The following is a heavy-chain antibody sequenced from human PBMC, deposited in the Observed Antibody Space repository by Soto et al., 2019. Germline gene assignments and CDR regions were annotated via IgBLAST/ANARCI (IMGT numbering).Heavy chain of an antibody. V-gene: IGHV1-8*01. CDR2: MNPNSGNT. J-gene: IGHJ6*02. Sequence: QVQLVQSGAEVKKPGASAKVSCKASGYTFTSYDINWVRQATGRGLEWMGWMNPNSGNTGNAQKFQGRVTMTRHASISTANMELSSLRSEDTAVYYCARSGVGATYCYYHGMHVRGQGTPVTGSS. CDR1: GYTFTSYD. CDR3: ARSGVGATYCYYHGMHV. D-gene: IGHD1-26*01.